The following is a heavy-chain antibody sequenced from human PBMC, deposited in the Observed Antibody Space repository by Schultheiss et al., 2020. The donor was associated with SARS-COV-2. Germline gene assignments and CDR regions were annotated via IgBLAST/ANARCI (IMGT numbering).Heavy chain of an antibody. CDR1: YW. CDR2: IYPGDSNI. CDR3: ARSGVGQMQNAFDI. V-gene: IGHV5-51*01. Sequence: YWSWIRQPPGKGLEWMGIIYPGDSNIIYRPSFQGQVTITADKSVSTAYLQWSSLKASDTAIYYCARSGVGQMQNAFDIWGQGTMVTVSS. D-gene: IGHD3/OR15-3a*01. J-gene: IGHJ3*02.